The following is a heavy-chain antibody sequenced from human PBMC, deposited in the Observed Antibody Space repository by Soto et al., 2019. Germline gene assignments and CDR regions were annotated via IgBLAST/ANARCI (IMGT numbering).Heavy chain of an antibody. CDR3: ARRGPGTYFDY. CDR2: ISGRGGST. J-gene: IGHJ4*02. CDR1: GFTFSSYA. V-gene: IGHV3-23*01. Sequence: QRGGSLSLSCSASGFTFSSYAMNWVRQAKGKGLEGVSVISGRGGSTYYADSVKGRFTISRDNSKNTLYLQMNSLRAEDTAVYYWARRGPGTYFDYWGQGTLVTVSS. D-gene: IGHD6-13*01.